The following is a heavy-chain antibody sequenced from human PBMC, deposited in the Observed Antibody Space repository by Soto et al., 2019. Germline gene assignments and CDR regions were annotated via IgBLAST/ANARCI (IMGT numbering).Heavy chain of an antibody. CDR3: AKGSRMWTPDY. Sequence: QVQLVQSGAEVKKPGPSVKVFCKASGYTFTDYAIHWVRQAPGQRLELMGWIAPGNGNTKYSQYFQGRVTITRDTSATTAYMELSSPRSEDTAVDYCAKGSRMWTPDYLGQATLVTVSS. CDR2: IAPGNGNT. V-gene: IGHV1-3*01. J-gene: IGHJ4*02. CDR1: GYTFTDYA. D-gene: IGHD2-21*01.